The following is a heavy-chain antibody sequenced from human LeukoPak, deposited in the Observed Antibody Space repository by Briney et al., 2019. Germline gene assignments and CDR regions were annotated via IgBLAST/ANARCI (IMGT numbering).Heavy chain of an antibody. V-gene: IGHV3-9*01. CDR1: GFTFDDYA. J-gene: IGHJ5*02. CDR3: ASMTTVTKGWFDP. Sequence: GGSLRLSCAASGFTFDDYAMHWVRQAPGKGLGWVSGISWNSGSIGYADSVKGRFTISRDNAKNSLYLQMNSLRAEDTALYYCASMTTVTKGWFDPWGQGTLVTVSS. D-gene: IGHD4-17*01. CDR2: ISWNSGSI.